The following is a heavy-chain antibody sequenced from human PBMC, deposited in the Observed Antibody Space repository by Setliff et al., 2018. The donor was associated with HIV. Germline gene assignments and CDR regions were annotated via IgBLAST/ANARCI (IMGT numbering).Heavy chain of an antibody. J-gene: IGHJ5*02. CDR2: IYYTGNT. V-gene: IGHV4-39*01. Sequence: PSETLSLTCTVSRASIGSNSYFWGWIRQPPGKGLEWIGNIYYTGNTYYNPSLQSRVTISLDTSQNQFSLRLNSVTAADTAVYYCVSGWATLLRGILTPGWFEPWGQGTLVTVSS. CDR1: RASIGSNSYF. D-gene: IGHD3-10*01. CDR3: VSGWATLLRGILTPGWFEP.